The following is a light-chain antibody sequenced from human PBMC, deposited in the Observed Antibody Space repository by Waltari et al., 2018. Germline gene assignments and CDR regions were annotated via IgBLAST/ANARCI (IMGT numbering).Light chain of an antibody. J-gene: IGKJ1*01. CDR2: GAT. V-gene: IGKV3-15*01. CDR1: QNSNSN. Sequence: IVLAQSPATLSVPPRETGTLSCRASQNSNSNLAWYQQKPGQPPRLLSYGATTRTTGIPPRFSGSGSGTEFTLTIRSLQSEDFAVYYCQQYDRWPPRTFGQGTKVEIK. CDR3: QQYDRWPPRT.